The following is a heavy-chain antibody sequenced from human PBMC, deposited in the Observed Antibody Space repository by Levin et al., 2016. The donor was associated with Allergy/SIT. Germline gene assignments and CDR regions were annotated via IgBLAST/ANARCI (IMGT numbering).Heavy chain of an antibody. CDR2: ISAYNGNT. V-gene: IGHV1-18*04. J-gene: IGHJ3*02. CDR1: GYTFTSYG. Sequence: ASVKVSCKASGYTFTSYGISWVRQAPGQGLEWMGWISAYNGNTNYAQKLQGRVTMTTDTSTSTAYMELRSLRSDDTAVYYCARDNPYDYVWGSYRTQHAFDIWGQGTMVTVSS. D-gene: IGHD3-16*02. CDR3: ARDNPYDYVWGSYRTQHAFDI.